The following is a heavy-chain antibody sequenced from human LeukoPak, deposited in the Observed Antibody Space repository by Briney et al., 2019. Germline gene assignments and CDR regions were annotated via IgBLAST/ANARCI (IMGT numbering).Heavy chain of an antibody. J-gene: IGHJ4*02. CDR1: GGSFSGYY. D-gene: IGHD3-22*01. V-gene: IGHV4-34*01. CDR3: ASRRARPYYYDSSGYYYAFDY. CDR2: INHSGST. Sequence: SETLSLTCAVYGGSFSGYYWSWIRQPPGKGLEWIGEINHSGSTNYNPSLKSRVTISVDTSKNQFSLKLSSVTAADTAVYYCASRRARPYYYDSSGYYYAFDYWGQGTLVTVSS.